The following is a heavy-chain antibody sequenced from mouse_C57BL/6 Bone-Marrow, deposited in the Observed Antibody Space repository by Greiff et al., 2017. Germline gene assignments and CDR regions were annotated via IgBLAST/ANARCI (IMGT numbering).Heavy chain of an antibody. CDR2: FYPGSGSI. CDR1: GYTFTEYT. CDR3: ARHEDLYYYGSSYGFAY. Sequence: QVQLQQPGAELVKPGASVKLSCKASGYTFTEYTIHRVKQRSGQGLEWIGWFYPGSGSIKYNEKFKDKATLTADKSSSTVYMELSRLTSEDSAVYFCARHEDLYYYGSSYGFAYWGQGTLVTVSA. J-gene: IGHJ3*01. V-gene: IGHV1-62-2*01. D-gene: IGHD1-1*01.